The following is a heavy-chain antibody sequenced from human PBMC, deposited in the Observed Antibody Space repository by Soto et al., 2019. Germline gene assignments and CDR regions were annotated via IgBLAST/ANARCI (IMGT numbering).Heavy chain of an antibody. Sequence: SQTLSLTCSVSGGNIRSYYRSWIRQRRGKGLDWIGYIYCSGSTNYSPDLKSRVTLAGDTSKNQFSLKLSSVTAADTAVYYCASFSRSGWYYNYWGQGTLVTVSS. CDR1: GGNIRSYY. CDR3: ASFSRSGWYYNY. V-gene: IGHV4-59*01. CDR2: IYCSGST. D-gene: IGHD6-19*01. J-gene: IGHJ4*02.